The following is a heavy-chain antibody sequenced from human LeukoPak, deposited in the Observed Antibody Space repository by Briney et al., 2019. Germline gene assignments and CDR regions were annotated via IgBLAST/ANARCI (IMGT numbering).Heavy chain of an antibody. D-gene: IGHD3-3*01. J-gene: IGHJ5*02. CDR2: INWNGGST. CDR1: GFTFDDYG. V-gene: IGHV3-20*04. CDR3: ARGENFWSGYYTSWFDP. Sequence: GGSLRLSCAASGFTFDDYGMSWVRQAPGKGLEWVSGINWNGGSTGYADSVKGRFTISRDNAKNSLYLQMNSLRAEDTALYYCARGENFWSGYYTSWFDPWGQGTLVPVSS.